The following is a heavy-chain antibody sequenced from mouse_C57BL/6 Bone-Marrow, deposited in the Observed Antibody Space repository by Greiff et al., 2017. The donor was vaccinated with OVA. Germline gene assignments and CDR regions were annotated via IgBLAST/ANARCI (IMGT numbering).Heavy chain of an antibody. Sequence: EVKLQESGAELVRPGASVKLSCTASGFNIKDDYMHWVKQRPEQGLEWIGWIDPENGDTEYASKFQGKATITADTSSNTAYLQLSSLTSEDTAVYYCTTDYYGSSPWFAYWGQGTLVTVSA. CDR1: GFNIKDDY. D-gene: IGHD1-1*01. CDR2: IDPENGDT. J-gene: IGHJ3*01. V-gene: IGHV14-4*01. CDR3: TTDYYGSSPWFAY.